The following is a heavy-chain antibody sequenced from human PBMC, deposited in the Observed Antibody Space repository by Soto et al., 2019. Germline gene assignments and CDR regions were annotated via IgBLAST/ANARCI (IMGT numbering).Heavy chain of an antibody. V-gene: IGHV1-24*01. CDR1: GYPLSELA. CDR2: FDPEGSDT. CDR3: ATMGFCGPGCYSFDY. Sequence: ASVQFSCKVSGYPLSELAIHWVRQAPGKGFEWMGGFDPEGSDTIYAQKFQGRVTMTSDTSTETAYMELESLTSEDTAFYYCATMGFCGPGCYSFDYWGQGTLVTVSS. J-gene: IGHJ4*02. D-gene: IGHD2-21*02.